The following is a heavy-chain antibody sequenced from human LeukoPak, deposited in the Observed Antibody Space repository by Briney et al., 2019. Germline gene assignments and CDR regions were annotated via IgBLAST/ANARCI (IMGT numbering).Heavy chain of an antibody. Sequence: GGSLRLSCAASGFTFSSYAMHWVRQAPGKGLEYVSVINSNGDSTYYANSVKGRFTISRDNPKNTLYLQMGSLRAEDMAVYYCARGGELGTFDYWGQGTLVTVSS. V-gene: IGHV3-64*01. J-gene: IGHJ4*02. CDR2: INSNGDST. D-gene: IGHD1-26*01. CDR3: ARGGELGTFDY. CDR1: GFTFSSYA.